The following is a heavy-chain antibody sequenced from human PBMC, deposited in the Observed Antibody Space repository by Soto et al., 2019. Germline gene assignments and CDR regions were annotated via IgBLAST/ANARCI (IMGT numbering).Heavy chain of an antibody. CDR2: IYYSGST. Sequence: SETLSLTCTVSGGSVSSGSYYWSWIRQPPGKGLEWIGYIYYSGSTNYNPSLKSRVTISVDTSKNQFSLKLSSVTAADTAVCYCARAYDFWSGYPNWFDPWGQGTLVTVSS. J-gene: IGHJ5*02. CDR1: GGSVSSGSYY. V-gene: IGHV4-61*01. CDR3: ARAYDFWSGYPNWFDP. D-gene: IGHD3-3*01.